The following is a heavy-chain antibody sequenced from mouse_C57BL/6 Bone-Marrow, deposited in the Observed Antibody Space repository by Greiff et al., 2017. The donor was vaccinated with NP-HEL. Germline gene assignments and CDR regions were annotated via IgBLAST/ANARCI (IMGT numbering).Heavy chain of an antibody. Sequence: QVQLKQPGAELVKPGASVKLSCKASGYTFTSYWMQWVKQRPGQGLEWIGEIDPSDSYTNYNQKFKGKATLTVDTSSSTAYMQLSSLTSEDSAVYYCARRRLGLAWFAYWGQGTLVTVSA. CDR3: ARRRLGLAWFAY. V-gene: IGHV1-50*01. CDR2: IDPSDSYT. J-gene: IGHJ3*01. D-gene: IGHD4-1*01. CDR1: GYTFTSYW.